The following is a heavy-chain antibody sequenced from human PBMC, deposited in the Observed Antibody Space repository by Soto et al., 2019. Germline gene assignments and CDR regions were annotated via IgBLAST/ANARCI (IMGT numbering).Heavy chain of an antibody. CDR1: GFTFSDYG. V-gene: IGHV3-33*01. D-gene: IGHD3-10*01. Sequence: QVQLVESGGGVVQPGRSLRVSCAASGFTFSDYGMHWVRQAPGKGLEWVAFIWSEGSKKKYADSVKGRFTVSRDNSKNTLYRQMNSLTDEDTAVYFCARAHIPDYCSGSYYPNWGQGTLVNVSS. CDR2: IWSEGSKK. J-gene: IGHJ4*02. CDR3: ARAHIPDYCSGSYYPN.